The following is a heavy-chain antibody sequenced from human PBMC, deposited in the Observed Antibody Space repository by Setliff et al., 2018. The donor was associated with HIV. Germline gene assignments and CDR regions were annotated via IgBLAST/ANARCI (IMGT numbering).Heavy chain of an antibody. CDR3: VRDDYGYNGKGFDY. V-gene: IGHV4-39*02. J-gene: IGHJ4*02. CDR2: MYSGGNT. Sequence: KPSETLSLTCAVSGGSISSSNYSWGWIRQPPGKGLEWIGYMYSGGNTYYKPSLKSRVTISIDTSNNQISLRLSSVTAADTAMYYCVRDDYGYNGKGFDYWGPGTLVTVSS. D-gene: IGHD4-17*01. CDR1: GGSISSSNYS.